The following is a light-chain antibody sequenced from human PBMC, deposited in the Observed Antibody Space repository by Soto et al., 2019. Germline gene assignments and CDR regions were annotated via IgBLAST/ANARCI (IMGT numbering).Light chain of an antibody. CDR1: GSGVGSYNL. CDR3: CSYAGGRTYL. Sequence: QTVVPQPASVPDPPGQTSVVSGNGIGSGVGSYNLVSWYQQYPGKAPKVMIFEGTKRPSGVSDRFSGSKSGNTASLTISGLQTEDEADYSCCSYAGGRTYLFGTGTKVTVL. CDR2: EGT. V-gene: IGLV2-23*01. J-gene: IGLJ1*01.